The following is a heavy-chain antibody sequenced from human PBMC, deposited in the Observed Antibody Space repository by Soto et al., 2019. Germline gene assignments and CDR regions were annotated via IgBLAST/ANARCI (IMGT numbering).Heavy chain of an antibody. D-gene: IGHD3-9*01. CDR1: GFTFRSYG. CDR2: LWSDGSNK. J-gene: IGHJ4*02. V-gene: IGHV3-33*01. Sequence: GGSLRLSCAASGFTFRSYGFHWVRQAPGKGLEWVAVLWSDGSNKAYADSVKGRFTISRDESRNTVYLQMNSLRVEDTAVYYCARDLSTGSLDYGGQATLVTVSS. CDR3: ARDLSTGSLDY.